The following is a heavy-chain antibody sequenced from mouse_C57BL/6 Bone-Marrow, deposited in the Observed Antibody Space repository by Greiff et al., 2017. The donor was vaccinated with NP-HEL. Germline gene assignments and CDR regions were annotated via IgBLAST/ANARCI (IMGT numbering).Heavy chain of an antibody. Sequence: EVQLQQSGPELVKPGASVKISCKASGYTFTDYYMTWVKQSHGKSLEWIGDLNPNNGCTSYNQKFKGKVTLTVDHSSSTAYLELRSLTSEESADYYCTRKGLRRAMDYWGQGTSVTVSS. J-gene: IGHJ4*01. V-gene: IGHV1-26*01. CDR2: LNPNNGCT. CDR3: TRKGLRRAMDY. D-gene: IGHD2-4*01. CDR1: GYTFTDYY.